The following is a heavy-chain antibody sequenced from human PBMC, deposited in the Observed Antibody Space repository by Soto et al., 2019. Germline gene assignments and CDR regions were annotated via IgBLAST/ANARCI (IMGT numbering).Heavy chain of an antibody. Sequence: SETLSLTCTVSGGSISSGDYYWSWIRQPPGKGLEWIGYIYYSGSTYYNPSLKSRVTISVDTSKNQFSLKLCSVTAADTAVYYCARVRYYDFWSGYYRDVWGQGTTVTVSS. CDR1: GGSISSGDYY. J-gene: IGHJ6*02. D-gene: IGHD3-3*01. V-gene: IGHV4-30-4*01. CDR3: ARVRYYDFWSGYYRDV. CDR2: IYYSGST.